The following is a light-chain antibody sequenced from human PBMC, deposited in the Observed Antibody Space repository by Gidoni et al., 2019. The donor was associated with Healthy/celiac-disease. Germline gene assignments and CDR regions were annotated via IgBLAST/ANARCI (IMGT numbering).Light chain of an antibody. V-gene: IGKV3-20*01. CDR2: GAS. CDR1: QSVSSSY. CDR3: QQYGSSPQT. Sequence: ESVLTQSPGTLALSPGERATLSCRASQSVSSSYLAWYQQKPGQAPRLLIYGASSRATGIPDRFRGSGSGTDFTLTISSLEPEDFAVYYCQQYGSSPQTFGQGTKVEIK. J-gene: IGKJ1*01.